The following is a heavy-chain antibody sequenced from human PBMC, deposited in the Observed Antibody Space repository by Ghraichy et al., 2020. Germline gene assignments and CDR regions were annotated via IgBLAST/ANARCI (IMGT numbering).Heavy chain of an antibody. V-gene: IGHV3-7*03. D-gene: IGHD3-22*01. Sequence: GGSLRLSCAASGFTFSSYWMSWVRQAPGKGLEWVANIKQDGSEKYYVDPVKGRFTISRDNAKNSLYLQMNSLRAEDTAVYYCARARDSSGYFSDIWGQGTMVTVSS. CDR1: GFTFSSYW. CDR3: ARARDSSGYFSDI. J-gene: IGHJ3*02. CDR2: IKQDGSEK.